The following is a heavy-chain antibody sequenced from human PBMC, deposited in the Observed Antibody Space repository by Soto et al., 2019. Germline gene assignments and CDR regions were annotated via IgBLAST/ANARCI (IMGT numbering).Heavy chain of an antibody. J-gene: IGHJ5*02. CDR3: AKDCYGDYFAQGWLDP. V-gene: IGHV3-23*01. D-gene: IGHD4-17*01. CDR2: ISSSGGST. CDR1: GFTFSSYT. Sequence: GGSLRLSCAASGFTFSSYTMSWVRQAPGKGLEWVSAISSSGGSTYYADSEKRRFTISRDNSKNTLYLQMNSLRAEDTAVYYCAKDCYGDYFAQGWLDPWGQGTLVTVSS.